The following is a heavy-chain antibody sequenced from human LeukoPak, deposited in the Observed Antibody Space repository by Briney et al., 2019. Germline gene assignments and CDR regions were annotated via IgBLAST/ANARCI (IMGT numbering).Heavy chain of an antibody. Sequence: GGSLRLSCAASGFTFSSYEMNWVRQAPGKGLEWVSSISSSSSYIYYADSVKGRFTISRDNAKNSLYLQMNSLRAEDTGVYYCAREGGTSGSYYAFDIWGQGTMVTVSS. CDR2: ISSSSSYI. CDR3: AREGGTSGSYYAFDI. D-gene: IGHD1-26*01. V-gene: IGHV3-21*01. CDR1: GFTFSSYE. J-gene: IGHJ3*02.